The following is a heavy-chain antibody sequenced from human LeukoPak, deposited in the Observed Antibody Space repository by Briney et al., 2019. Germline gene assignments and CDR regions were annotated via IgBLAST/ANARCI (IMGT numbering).Heavy chain of an antibody. J-gene: IGHJ6*03. Sequence: GASVKVSCKASGYTFTCYYMHWVRQAPGQGLEWMGWINPNSGGTNYAQKFQGRVTMTRDTSISTAYMELSRLRSDDTAVYYCARDGPAAGSGDYMDVWGKGTTVTVSS. CDR2: INPNSGGT. D-gene: IGHD6-13*01. CDR3: ARDGPAAGSGDYMDV. CDR1: GYTFTCYY. V-gene: IGHV1-2*02.